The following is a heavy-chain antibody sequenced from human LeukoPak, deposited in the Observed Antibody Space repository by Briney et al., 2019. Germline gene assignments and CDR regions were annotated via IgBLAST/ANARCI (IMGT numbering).Heavy chain of an antibody. CDR1: GGSISSYY. J-gene: IGHJ4*02. Sequence: SGTLSLTCTVSGGSISSYYWSWIRQPPGKGLEWIGYIYYSGSTNYNPSLKSRVTISVDTSKNQFSLKLCSVTAADTAVYYCARHSSGWYNRYFDYWGQGTLLTVSS. CDR2: IYYSGST. V-gene: IGHV4-59*08. CDR3: ARHSSGWYNRYFDY. D-gene: IGHD6-19*01.